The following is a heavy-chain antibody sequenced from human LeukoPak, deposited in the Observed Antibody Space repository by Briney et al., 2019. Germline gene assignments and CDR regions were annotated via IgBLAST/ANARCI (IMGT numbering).Heavy chain of an antibody. J-gene: IGHJ6*02. Sequence: GGSLRLSCAASGFTFSSYAMRWVRQAPGKGLEWVAVISYDGSNKYYADSVKGRFTISRDNSKNTLYLQMNSLRAEDTAVYYCAREGYCSSTSCYTLDYYYYYGMDVWGQGTTVTVSS. D-gene: IGHD2-2*02. CDR3: AREGYCSSTSCYTLDYYYYYGMDV. CDR2: ISYDGSNK. CDR1: GFTFSSYA. V-gene: IGHV3-30-3*01.